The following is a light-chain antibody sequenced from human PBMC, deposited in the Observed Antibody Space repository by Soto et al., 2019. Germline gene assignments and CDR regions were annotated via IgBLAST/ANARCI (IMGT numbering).Light chain of an antibody. CDR1: QSLVHSDGNTY. CDR3: MQVTHWTPYT. V-gene: IGKV2-30*02. CDR2: KVS. J-gene: IGKJ2*01. Sequence: DVVMTQSPLSLPVTLGQPASISCRSSQSLVHSDGNTYLNWFHQRPGQSPRRLIYKVSNRDSGVKDRYMGSGSGTGITLKISRVEAGDVAGYYCMQVTHWTPYTAGLGTKLEI.